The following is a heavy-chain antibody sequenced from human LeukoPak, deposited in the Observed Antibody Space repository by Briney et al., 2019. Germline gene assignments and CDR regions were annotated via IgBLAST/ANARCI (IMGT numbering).Heavy chain of an antibody. Sequence: GGSLRLSCAASGFTFSSYAMHWVRQAPGKGLEWVAVISYDGSNKYYADSVKGRFTISRDNSKNTLYLQMNSLRAEDTAVYYCARESRSPWDAFDIWGQGTMVTVSS. J-gene: IGHJ3*02. CDR2: ISYDGSNK. CDR1: GFTFSSYA. V-gene: IGHV3-30-3*01. CDR3: ARESRSPWDAFDI.